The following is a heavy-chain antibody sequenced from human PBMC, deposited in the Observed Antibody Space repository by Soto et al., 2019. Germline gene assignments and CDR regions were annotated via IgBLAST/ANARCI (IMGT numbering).Heavy chain of an antibody. V-gene: IGHV3-23*01. J-gene: IGHJ4*02. CDR3: AKDSLSTPRDFDS. CDR2: ISRSGDST. Sequence: PGGSLRLSCAASGFTFSSYAMSWVRQAPGKGLEWVSTISRSGDSTYYPDSVKGRFTISRDNSTKTLYLQMDSLRAEDTAVYYCAKDSLSTPRDFDSWGQGTLVTVSS. CDR1: GFTFSSYA. D-gene: IGHD4-4*01.